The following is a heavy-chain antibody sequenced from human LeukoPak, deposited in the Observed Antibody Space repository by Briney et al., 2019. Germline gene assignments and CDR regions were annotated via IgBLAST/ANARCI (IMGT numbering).Heavy chain of an antibody. D-gene: IGHD4-17*01. J-gene: IGHJ4*02. CDR1: GGSISSYY. V-gene: IGHV4-59*08. CDR3: ARSLLLATVTTAECYFDY. Sequence: SETLSLTCTVSGGSISSYYWSWIRQPPGKGLEWIGYIYYSGSTNYNPSLKSRVTISVDTSKNQFSLKLSSVTAADTAVYYCARSLLLATVTTAECYFDYWGQGTLVTVSS. CDR2: IYYSGST.